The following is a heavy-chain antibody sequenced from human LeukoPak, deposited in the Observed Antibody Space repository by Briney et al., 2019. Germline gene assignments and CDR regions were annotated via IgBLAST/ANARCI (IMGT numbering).Heavy chain of an antibody. Sequence: SETLSLTCTVSGGSISSGSYYWSWIRQPAGKGLEWIGRIYTSGSTNYNLSLKSRVTISVDTSKNQFSLKLSSVTAADTAVYYCARGRSGSYYDAFDIWGQGTKVTVSS. V-gene: IGHV4-61*02. CDR2: IYTSGST. CDR1: GGSISSGSYY. D-gene: IGHD1-26*01. J-gene: IGHJ3*02. CDR3: ARGRSGSYYDAFDI.